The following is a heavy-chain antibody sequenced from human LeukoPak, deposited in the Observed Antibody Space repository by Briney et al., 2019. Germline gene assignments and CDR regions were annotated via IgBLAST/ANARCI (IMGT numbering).Heavy chain of an antibody. Sequence: TYYNPSLKSRVTMSVDTSKNQFSLKLSSVTAADTAVYYCARDRGHCSSTSCYTHYYYYMDVWGKGTTVTVSS. CDR3: ARDRGHCSSTSCYTHYYYYMDV. D-gene: IGHD2-2*02. J-gene: IGHJ6*03. V-gene: IGHV4-28*03. CDR2: T.